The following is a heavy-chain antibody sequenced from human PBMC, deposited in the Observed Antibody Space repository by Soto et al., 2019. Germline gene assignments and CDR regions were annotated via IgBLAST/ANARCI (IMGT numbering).Heavy chain of an antibody. J-gene: IGHJ4*02. Sequence: QVQLVQSGTAVKKPGSSVKVSCKASGGTFRNYPINWVRQAPGQGLEWMGSIFPLTDIPDYAQNFQARLTISADKSKSTAYMELSSLTSDDTAMYFCARGPLVVLNYFESWGQGTLVTVSS. V-gene: IGHV1-69*02. CDR1: GGTFRNYP. CDR2: IFPLTDIP. CDR3: ARGPLVVLNYFES.